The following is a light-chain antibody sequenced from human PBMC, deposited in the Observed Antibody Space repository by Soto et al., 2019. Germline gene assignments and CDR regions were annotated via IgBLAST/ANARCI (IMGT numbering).Light chain of an antibody. CDR2: EVS. CDR1: TSDVGGYNY. V-gene: IGLV2-14*01. CDR3: NSYTSSRTPL. J-gene: IGLJ2*01. Sequence: QSVLTQPASVSGSPGQSITISCTGTTSDVGGYNYVSWYQQHPGKAPKLIIYEVSNRPSGISNRFSGSKSGTTASLIISGLQAEDEADYYCNSYTSSRTPLFGGGTKLTVL.